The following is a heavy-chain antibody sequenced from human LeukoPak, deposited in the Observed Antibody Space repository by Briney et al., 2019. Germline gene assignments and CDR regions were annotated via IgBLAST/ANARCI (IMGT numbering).Heavy chain of an antibody. CDR2: IYSGGST. J-gene: IGHJ4*02. CDR3: ASLSLGHY. CDR1: GFTVSNNY. D-gene: IGHD6-6*01. Sequence: PSGGSLRLSCAASGFTVSNNYMSWVRQAPGKGLEWVSVIYSGGSTYYADSVKGRFTISRDTSKNTLSLQMNSLRAEDTAVYYCASLSLGHYWGQGTLVIVSS. V-gene: IGHV3-53*01.